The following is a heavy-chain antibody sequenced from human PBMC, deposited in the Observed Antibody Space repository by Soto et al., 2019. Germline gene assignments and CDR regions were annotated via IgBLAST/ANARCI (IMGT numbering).Heavy chain of an antibody. Sequence: QVQLVESGGGLVKPGWSLRLSCAGSGFTFSDYYMSWIRQAPGKGLEWVSYISGSSTSTNYADSVKGRFTISRDNAKNSLYLQMNSLRAEDTAVYYCARPRYCTGGNCYLYGMDVWGQGTTVTVSS. V-gene: IGHV3-11*05. CDR2: ISGSSTST. J-gene: IGHJ6*02. CDR3: ARPRYCTGGNCYLYGMDV. CDR1: GFTFSDYY. D-gene: IGHD2-15*01.